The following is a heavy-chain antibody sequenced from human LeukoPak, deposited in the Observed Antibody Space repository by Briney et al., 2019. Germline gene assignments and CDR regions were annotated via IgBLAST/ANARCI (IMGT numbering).Heavy chain of an antibody. V-gene: IGHV3-30-3*01. CDR3: ARDKSSSSLGYFDY. Sequence: GGSLRLSCAASGFTFSSYAMHWVRQAPGKGLEWVAVISYDGSNKYYADSVKGRFTISRDNSKNTLYLQMNSLRAEDTAVYYCARDKSSSSLGYFDYWGQGTLVTVSS. CDR2: ISYDGSNK. D-gene: IGHD6-6*01. J-gene: IGHJ4*02. CDR1: GFTFSSYA.